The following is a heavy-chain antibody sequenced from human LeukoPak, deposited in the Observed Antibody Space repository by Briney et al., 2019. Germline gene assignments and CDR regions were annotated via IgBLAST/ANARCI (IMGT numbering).Heavy chain of an antibody. D-gene: IGHD5/OR15-5a*01. Sequence: PGGSLRLSCAASGFTFSSYAMSWVRQAPGEGLEWVSAIGDSGGSTYYADSVRGRFTISRDNSKNTLYLQMNSLRAEDTAIYYCAKDWKPDGLYDLDYWGQGTLVTVS. CDR2: IGDSGGST. J-gene: IGHJ4*02. V-gene: IGHV3-23*01. CDR3: AKDWKPDGLYDLDY. CDR1: GFTFSSYA.